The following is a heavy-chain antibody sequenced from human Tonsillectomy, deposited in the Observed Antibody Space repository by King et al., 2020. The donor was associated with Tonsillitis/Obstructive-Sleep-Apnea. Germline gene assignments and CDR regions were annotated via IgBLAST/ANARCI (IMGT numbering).Heavy chain of an antibody. V-gene: IGHV1-46*01. CDR2: INPSGGST. CDR3: ARGATSVTKGPNWFGP. Sequence: VQLVQSGAEVKKPGASVKVSCKASGYTFTSYYMHWVRQAPGQGLEWMGIINPSGGSTSYAQKFQGRVTMTRDTSTSTVYMELSSLRSEDTAVYYCARGATSVTKGPNWFGPWGQGTLVTVSS. J-gene: IGHJ5*02. D-gene: IGHD4-17*01. CDR1: GYTFTSYY.